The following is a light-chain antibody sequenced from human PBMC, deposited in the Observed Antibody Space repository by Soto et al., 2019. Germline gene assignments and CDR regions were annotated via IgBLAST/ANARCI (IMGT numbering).Light chain of an antibody. CDR2: EVS. J-gene: IGLJ3*02. CDR3: SSYTSSRTWV. V-gene: IGLV2-14*01. CDR1: SSDVGGYDY. Sequence: QSALTQPASVSGSPGQSITISCTGTSSDVGGYDYVSWYQQFPGKAPKLLIYEVSNRPSGLSNRFSGSKSGNTASLTISGLQAEDEADYYCSSYTSSRTWVFGGGTKLTV.